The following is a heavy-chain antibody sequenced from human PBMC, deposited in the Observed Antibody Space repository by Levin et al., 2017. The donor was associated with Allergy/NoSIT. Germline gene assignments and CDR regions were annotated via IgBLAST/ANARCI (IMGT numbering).Heavy chain of an antibody. V-gene: IGHV4-4*02. J-gene: IGHJ4*02. CDR2: VHHSGNT. CDR3: TTGGPTSGNADY. CDR1: GGSIITTSW. Sequence: RPSETLSLTCTVSGGSIITTSWWSWVRQPPGKGLEWIGEVHHSGNTNYNLSLKSRVTISVDKSNNQFSLRLNSVTAADTAVYYCTTGGPTSGNADYWGQGTQVIVSS. D-gene: IGHD4-23*01.